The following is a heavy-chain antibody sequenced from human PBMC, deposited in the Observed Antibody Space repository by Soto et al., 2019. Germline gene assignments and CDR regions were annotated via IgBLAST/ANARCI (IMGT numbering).Heavy chain of an antibody. Sequence: AETLSLTCVVSGGTVASSHWWSVVRQSPGGGLEWIGNVYHTGDTNLNPSLQSRVTISVDKSNNQFSLRLNSLTAAGTAVYFCAREIVTAGGNNYFDPWGPGTLVTVSS. CDR1: GGTVASSHW. D-gene: IGHD2-21*02. CDR2: VYHTGDT. V-gene: IGHV4-4*01. CDR3: AREIVTAGGNNYFDP. J-gene: IGHJ5*02.